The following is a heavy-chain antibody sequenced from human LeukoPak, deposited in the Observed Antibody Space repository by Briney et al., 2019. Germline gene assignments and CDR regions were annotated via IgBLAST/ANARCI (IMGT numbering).Heavy chain of an antibody. V-gene: IGHV1-8*02. CDR2: MNPNSGNT. Sequence: VASVKVSCKASGGTFSSYAISWVRQAPGQGLEWMGWMNPNSGNTGYAQKFQGRVTMTRNTSISTAYMELSSLRSEDTAVYYCARGRRIQLWLTTERSYYMDVWGKGTTVTISS. D-gene: IGHD5-18*01. CDR1: GGTFSSYA. CDR3: ARGRRIQLWLTTERSYYMDV. J-gene: IGHJ6*03.